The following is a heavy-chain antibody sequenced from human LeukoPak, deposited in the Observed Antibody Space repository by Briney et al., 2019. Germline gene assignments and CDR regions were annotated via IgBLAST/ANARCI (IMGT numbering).Heavy chain of an antibody. CDR2: IHPSGIF. CDR1: GGSCDDYY. CDR3: ARGRDRSKAGDH. D-gene: IGHD5-24*01. J-gene: IGHJ4*02. V-gene: IGHV4-34*01. Sequence: SETLSLTCNVYGGSCDDYYCSWIRQPSGKGLEWIGEIHPSGIFYYNSSLVSRVTISIDTSKTQFSLRLTSVTAADTAFYYCARGRDRSKAGDHWGQGSLVTVSS.